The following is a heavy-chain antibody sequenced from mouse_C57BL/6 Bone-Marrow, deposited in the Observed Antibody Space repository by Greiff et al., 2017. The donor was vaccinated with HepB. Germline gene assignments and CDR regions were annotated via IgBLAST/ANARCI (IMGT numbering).Heavy chain of an antibody. V-gene: IGHV5-16*01. D-gene: IGHD1-1*01. CDR2: INYDGSST. CDR3: ARESYGSSPFAY. CDR1: GFTFSDYY. Sequence: EVQRVESEGGLVQPGSSMKLSCTASGFTFSDYYMAWVRQVPEKGLEWVANINYDGSSTYYLDSLKSRFIISRDNAKNILYLQMSSLKSEDTATYYCARESYGSSPFAYWGQGTLVTVSA. J-gene: IGHJ3*01.